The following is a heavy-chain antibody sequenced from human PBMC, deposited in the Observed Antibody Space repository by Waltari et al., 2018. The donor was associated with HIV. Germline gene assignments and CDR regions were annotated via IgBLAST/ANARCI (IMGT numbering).Heavy chain of an antibody. CDR2: INPNRGGT. J-gene: IGHJ4*02. Sequence: QVQLVQSGAEVKKPGASVKVSCKGSGYTLTDYFMHRVRQAPGQGLEWMGWINPNRGGTNYAQKFQGRVTMTRDRSISTAYMELSRLRSDDTAVYYCARDTPRITIFGLPGGYWGQGTLVTVSS. D-gene: IGHD3-3*01. CDR3: ARDTPRITIFGLPGGY. V-gene: IGHV1-2*02. CDR1: GYTLTDYF.